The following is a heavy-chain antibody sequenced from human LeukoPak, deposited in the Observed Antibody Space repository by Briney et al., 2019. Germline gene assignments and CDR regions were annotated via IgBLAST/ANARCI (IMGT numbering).Heavy chain of an antibody. Sequence: GGSLRLSCTASGFSFCDYAVRWVRQAPGKGLEWGGFIRSKAYGETTQYAAFVKGRFTISRDDSKSIAYLQMNSLKTEDTAVYYCTRDTDCSSTSCYLVDEYAFDIWGQGTMVTVSS. CDR2: IRSKAYGETT. J-gene: IGHJ3*02. CDR1: GFSFCDYA. CDR3: TRDTDCSSTSCYLVDEYAFDI. V-gene: IGHV3-49*04. D-gene: IGHD2-2*01.